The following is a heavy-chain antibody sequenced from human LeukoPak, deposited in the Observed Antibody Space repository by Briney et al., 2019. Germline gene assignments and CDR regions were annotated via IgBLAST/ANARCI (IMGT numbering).Heavy chain of an antibody. CDR1: GGSFSSYG. CDR3: ARGSYDSSGYYY. CDR2: VLPIFGIT. J-gene: IGHJ4*02. Sequence: SVKVSCKASGGSFSSYGISWVRQAPGQGLEWMGGVLPIFGITNYAQRFQGRVTITADESRSTAYMELSSLTSDDTAVYYCARGSYDSSGYYYWGQGTLVTVSS. V-gene: IGHV1-69*13. D-gene: IGHD3-22*01.